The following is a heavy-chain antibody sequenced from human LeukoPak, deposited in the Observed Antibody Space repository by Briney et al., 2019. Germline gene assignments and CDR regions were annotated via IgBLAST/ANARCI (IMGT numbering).Heavy chain of an antibody. J-gene: IGHJ4*02. D-gene: IGHD4/OR15-4a*01. CDR3: TADVPTMVAQIDY. CDR1: GFTFSDAW. Sequence: PGESLRLSCAATGFTFSDAWMTWLRQAPGKGLEWVGRIKSKSAGGTTEYAAPVKGRFTISRDDSKDTLFLQMNSLKIEDTAMYYCTADVPTMVAQIDYWGQGTRVTVSS. V-gene: IGHV3-15*01. CDR2: IKSKSAGGTT.